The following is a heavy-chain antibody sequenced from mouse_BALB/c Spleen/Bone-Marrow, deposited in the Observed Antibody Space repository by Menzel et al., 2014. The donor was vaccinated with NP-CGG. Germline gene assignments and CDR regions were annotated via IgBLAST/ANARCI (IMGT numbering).Heavy chain of an antibody. V-gene: IGHV2-9*02. J-gene: IGHJ1*01. CDR3: AREDYGSRGGYFDV. CDR2: IWAGGST. D-gene: IGHD1-1*01. CDR1: GFSLXSYG. Sequence: VNLVESGPGLVAPSQSLSITCTVSGFSLXSYGVHWIRQPPGKGLEWLGLIWAGGSTNYNSALMSRLSISNDNSKSQVFLKMNSLQTDDTAMYYCAREDYGSRGGYFDVWGAGTTVTVSS.